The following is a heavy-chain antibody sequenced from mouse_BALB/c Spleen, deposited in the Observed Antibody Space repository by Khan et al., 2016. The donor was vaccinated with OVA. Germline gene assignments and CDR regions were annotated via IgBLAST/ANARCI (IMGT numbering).Heavy chain of an antibody. CDR2: IDPSSGET. J-gene: IGHJ3*01. CDR1: GYTFTNYW. V-gene: IGHV1-74*01. CDR3: ARHDYGGFTY. Sequence: QVQLQQSGPDLVRPGASVKMSCKASGYTFTNYWIHWVKQRPGQGLEWIGMIDPSSGETILNKKFNDKATLNVDKSSNTAYMQLSSLTSEDPAVYSCARHDYGGFTYWGQGTLVTVSA. D-gene: IGHD2-4*01.